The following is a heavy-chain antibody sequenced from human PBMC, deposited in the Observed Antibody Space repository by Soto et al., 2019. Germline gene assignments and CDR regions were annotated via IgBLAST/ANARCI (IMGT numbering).Heavy chain of an antibody. D-gene: IGHD1-26*01. CDR2: IHSDGSTT. CDR3: ARGDRGAFDL. J-gene: IGHJ3*01. Sequence: EVQLLESGGGLVQPGESLRLSCAASGFTFSYYWMHWVRQAPGMGLVWVSRIHSDGSTTIYADSVTGRFTISRDNARKALYLQMNSRRAEDTAVYYCARGDRGAFDLWGQGTVLTVSS. V-gene: IGHV3-74*01. CDR1: GFTFSYYW.